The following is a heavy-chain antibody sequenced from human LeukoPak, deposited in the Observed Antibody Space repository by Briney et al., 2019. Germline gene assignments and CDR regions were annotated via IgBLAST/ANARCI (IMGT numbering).Heavy chain of an antibody. CDR3: AKDIDLGYCTNGVCYTGFDY. CDR1: GFIFSSYN. J-gene: IGHJ4*02. CDR2: ISWNSGSI. Sequence: GGSLRLSCAASGFIFSSYNINWVRQAPGKGLEWVSGISWNSGSIGYADSVKGRFTISRDNAKNSLYLQMNSLRAEDMALYYCAKDIDLGYCTNGVCYTGFDYWGQGTLVTVSS. V-gene: IGHV3-9*03. D-gene: IGHD2-8*01.